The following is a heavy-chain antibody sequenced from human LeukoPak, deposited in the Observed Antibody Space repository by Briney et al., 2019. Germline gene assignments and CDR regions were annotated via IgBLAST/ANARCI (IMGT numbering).Heavy chain of an antibody. CDR3: ARNKVAVGSDWFDP. V-gene: IGHV4-39*01. Sequence: KPSETLSLTCTVSGDSTSSSTYYWDWIRQAPGKGLEWIGNIYDSGTTHYNPSLKSRVTISGDTSKNQFSLKLSSVTAADTAVYYCARNKVAVGSDWFDPWGQGTLVTVSS. D-gene: IGHD6-13*01. CDR1: GDSTSSSTYY. CDR2: IYDSGTT. J-gene: IGHJ5*02.